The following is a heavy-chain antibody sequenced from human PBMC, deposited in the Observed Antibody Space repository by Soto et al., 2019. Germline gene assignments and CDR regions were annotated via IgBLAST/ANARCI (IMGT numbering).Heavy chain of an antibody. CDR3: AKDSNYHVALYYFDY. Sequence: GGSLRLSCAASGFTFSSYAMSWVRQAPGKGLEWVSAISGSGGSTYYADSVKGRFTISRDNSKDTLYLQMNSLRAEDTAVYYCAKDSNYHVALYYFDYWGQGTLVTVS. V-gene: IGHV3-23*01. CDR2: ISGSGGST. J-gene: IGHJ4*02. D-gene: IGHD4-4*01. CDR1: GFTFSSYA.